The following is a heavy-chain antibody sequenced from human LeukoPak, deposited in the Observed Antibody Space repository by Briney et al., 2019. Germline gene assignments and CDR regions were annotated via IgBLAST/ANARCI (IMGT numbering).Heavy chain of an antibody. J-gene: IGHJ6*02. V-gene: IGHV3-23*01. CDR2: ISSSGSGGNT. CDR3: ARESQYYDFWSGYYSIGGYYGMDV. Sequence: GGSLRLSCAASEVTLSSYAMSWARQAPGKGLEWVSGISSSGSGGNTYYADSVKGRFTISRDNSKNTLYLQMNSLRAEDTAVYYCARESQYYDFWSGYYSIGGYYGMDVWGQGTTVTVSS. D-gene: IGHD3-3*01. CDR1: EVTLSSYA.